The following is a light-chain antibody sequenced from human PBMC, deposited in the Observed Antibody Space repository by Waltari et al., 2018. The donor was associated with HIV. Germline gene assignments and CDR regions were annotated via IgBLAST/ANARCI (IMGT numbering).Light chain of an antibody. Sequence: QSVLTQPPSASVTPGQSVTISCSGSSSNIGSNYVYWYQQLPGTAPKLLIYRNNQRPSGVPDRFSGSKSGTSASLAISGLRSEDEADYYCAAWDDSLSGQWVFGGGTKLTVL. CDR3: AAWDDSLSGQWV. CDR2: RNN. J-gene: IGLJ3*02. V-gene: IGLV1-47*01. CDR1: SSNIGSNY.